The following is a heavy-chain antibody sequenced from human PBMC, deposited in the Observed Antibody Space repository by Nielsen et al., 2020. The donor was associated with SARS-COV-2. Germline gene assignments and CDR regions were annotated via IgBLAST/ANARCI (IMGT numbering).Heavy chain of an antibody. J-gene: IGHJ4*02. CDR1: GYTFTSYY. D-gene: IGHD3-16*01. CDR3: ARLAFLGGFDYFDY. CDR2: MNPNSGNT. V-gene: IGHV1-8*01. Sequence: ASVKVSCKASGYTFTSYYINWVRQAPGQGLEWMGWMNPNSGNTRYAQKFQGRATMTRNTSISPAYMELSSLRSEDTAVYYCARLAFLGGFDYFDYWGQGTLVTVSS.